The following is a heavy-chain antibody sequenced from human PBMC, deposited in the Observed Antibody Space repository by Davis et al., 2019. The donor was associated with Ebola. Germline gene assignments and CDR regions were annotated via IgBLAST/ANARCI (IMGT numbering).Heavy chain of an antibody. Sequence: GESLKISCAASGFTFSGSAMHWVRQASGKGLEWVGRIRSKANSYATAYAASVKGRFTISRDDSKNTAYLQMNSLKTEDTAVYYCTRRSNCTNTFWGQGNLVTGSS. J-gene: IGHJ4*03. CDR2: IRSKANSYAT. CDR3: TRRSNCTNTF. V-gene: IGHV3-73*01. CDR1: GFTFSGSA. D-gene: IGHD2-8*01.